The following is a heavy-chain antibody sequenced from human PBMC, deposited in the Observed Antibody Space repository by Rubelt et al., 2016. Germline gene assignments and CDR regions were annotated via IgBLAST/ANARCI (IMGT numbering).Heavy chain of an antibody. CDR2: ISAYNGNT. CDR1: GYTFTSHY. CDR3: ARVSGTTNNWFDP. Sequence: QVQLVQSGAEVKKPGASVKVSCKASGYTFTSHYMHWVRQAPGQGLEWMGWISAYNGNTNYAQKLQGKVTMTPDTATSTAYMELRSLRSDDTAVYYCARVSGTTNNWFDPWGQGTLVTVSS. J-gene: IGHJ5*02. V-gene: IGHV1-18*04. D-gene: IGHD1-1*01.